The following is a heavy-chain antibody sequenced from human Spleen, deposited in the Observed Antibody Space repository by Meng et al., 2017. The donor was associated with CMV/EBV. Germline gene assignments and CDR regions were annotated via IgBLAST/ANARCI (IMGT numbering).Heavy chain of an antibody. CDR2: INPNNANT. CDR1: GYTFTGYD. J-gene: IGHJ5*02. V-gene: IGHV1-8*01. CDR3: ARHPGGSYYGPLDP. D-gene: IGHD1-26*01. Sequence: ASGYTFTGYDINWVRQATGQGLEWMGWINPNNANTGYAQNFQGRVTMTSDTSKSTAYMELSSLRSEDTAVYYCARHPGGSYYGPLDPWGQGTLVTSPQ.